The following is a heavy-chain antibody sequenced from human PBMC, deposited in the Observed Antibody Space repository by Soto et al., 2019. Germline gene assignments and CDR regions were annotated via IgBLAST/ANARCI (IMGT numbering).Heavy chain of an antibody. CDR3: ASGYYDSSGYPGLDY. CDR1: GGSFSGYN. V-gene: IGHV4-34*01. D-gene: IGHD3-22*01. J-gene: IGHJ4*01. Sequence: SETLSLTCAVYGGSFSGYNWSWIRQPPGKGLEWIGEINHSGSTNYNPSLKTRVTISVDTSKNQFSLKLSSVTAADTAVYYCASGYYDSSGYPGLDYWGHGTLVTTSS. CDR2: INHSGST.